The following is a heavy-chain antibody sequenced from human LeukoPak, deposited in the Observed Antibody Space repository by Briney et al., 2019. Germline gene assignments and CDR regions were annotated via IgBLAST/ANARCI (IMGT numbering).Heavy chain of an antibody. Sequence: GGSLRLSCATSGFSFSSYAMSWVRQAPGKGLEWVANIKQDGSEKNYVESVKGRFTISRDNRKSTVSLQMNSLRAEDTALYYCVRDLDWGAFDIWGQGTMVTVSS. D-gene: IGHD3/OR15-3a*01. CDR2: IKQDGSEK. CDR1: GFSFSSYA. CDR3: VRDLDWGAFDI. J-gene: IGHJ3*02. V-gene: IGHV3-7*03.